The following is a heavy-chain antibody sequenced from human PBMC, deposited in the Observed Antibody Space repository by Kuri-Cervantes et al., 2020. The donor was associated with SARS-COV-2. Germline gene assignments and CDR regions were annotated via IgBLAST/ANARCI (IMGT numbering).Heavy chain of an antibody. CDR3: AKDRDCSGGSCYDYYYYGMDV. CDR2: ISYDGSNK. V-gene: IGHV3-30*18. D-gene: IGHD2-15*01. CDR1: GFTFSSYG. J-gene: IGHJ6*02. Sequence: GESLKISCAASGFTFSSYGMHWVRQAPGKGLEWVAVISYDGSNKYYADSVKGRFTISRDNSKNTLYLQMNSLRAEDTAVYYCAKDRDCSGGSCYDYYYYGMDVWGQGTTVTVSS.